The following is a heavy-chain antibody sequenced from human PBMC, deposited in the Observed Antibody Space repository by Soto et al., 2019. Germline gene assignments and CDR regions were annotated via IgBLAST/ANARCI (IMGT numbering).Heavy chain of an antibody. J-gene: IGHJ4*02. D-gene: IGHD3-22*01. CDR1: GGSISSGGYY. CDR3: ARAHPLYYDSSGYYPLAPCYFDY. V-gene: IGHV4-31*03. CDR2: IYSNGSS. Sequence: QVQLQESGPGLVKPSQTLSLTCTVSGGSISSGGYYWSWIRQHPGKGLEWIGYIYSNGSSHYNPSLESRVTISVDMSKNQFSLKLSSVTAADTAVYYCARAHPLYYDSSGYYPLAPCYFDYWGQGTLVTVSS.